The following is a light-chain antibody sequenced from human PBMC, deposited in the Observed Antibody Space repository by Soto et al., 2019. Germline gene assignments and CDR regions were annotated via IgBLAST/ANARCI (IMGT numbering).Light chain of an antibody. CDR2: DAS. Sequence: EIVLTQSPATLSLSPGERVTLSCRASQSVGSKLAWFQQKPGQAPRILIYDASNRATGIPARFSGSGSGTDFTVTVSSLEPEDFAVYYCQQRSNWPITFGQGTRLEIK. V-gene: IGKV3-11*01. CDR1: QSVGSK. J-gene: IGKJ5*01. CDR3: QQRSNWPIT.